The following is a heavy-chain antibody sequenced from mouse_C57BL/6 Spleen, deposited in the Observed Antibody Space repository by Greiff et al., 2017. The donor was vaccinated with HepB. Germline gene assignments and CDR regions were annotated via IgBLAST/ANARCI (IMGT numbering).Heavy chain of an antibody. J-gene: IGHJ3*01. CDR1: GFTFSSYA. CDR3: TRGWGYSSWFAY. D-gene: IGHD2-3*01. V-gene: IGHV5-9-1*02. CDR2: ISSGGDYI. Sequence: EVQRVESGEGLVKPGGSLKLSCAASGFTFSSYAMSWVRQTPEKRLEWVAYISSGGDYIYYADTVKGRFTISRDNARNTLYLQMSSLKSEDTAMYYCTRGWGYSSWFAYWGQRTLVTVSA.